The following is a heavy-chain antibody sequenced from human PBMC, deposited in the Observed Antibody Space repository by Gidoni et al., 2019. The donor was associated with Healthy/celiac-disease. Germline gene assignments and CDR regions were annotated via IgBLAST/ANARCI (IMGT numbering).Heavy chain of an antibody. CDR1: GFTFDDYA. Sequence: EVQLVESGGGLVQPGRSLRLSCAASGFTFDDYAMHWVRQAPGKGLAWVSGISWNSGSIGYADSVKGRFTISRDNAKNSLYLQMNSLRAEDTALYYCAKDARFLERGGAFDIWGQGTMVTVSS. J-gene: IGHJ3*02. V-gene: IGHV3-9*01. D-gene: IGHD3-3*01. CDR2: ISWNSGSI. CDR3: AKDARFLERGGAFDI.